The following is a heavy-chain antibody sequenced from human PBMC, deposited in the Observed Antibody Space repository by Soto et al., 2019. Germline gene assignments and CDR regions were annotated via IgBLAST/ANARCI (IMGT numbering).Heavy chain of an antibody. D-gene: IGHD5-12*01. CDR1: GASISSNTYY. V-gene: IGHV4-39*01. Sequence: SETLSLTCTVSGASISSNTYYWGWIRQPPGMGLEWIGTIYYSGTTYYNPSLKSRVTISVDTSKIQFSLKLSSVTAADTAVYYCARQTPSAQLATIRGYFDYWGQGTLVTVSS. J-gene: IGHJ4*02. CDR3: ARQTPSAQLATIRGYFDY. CDR2: IYYSGTT.